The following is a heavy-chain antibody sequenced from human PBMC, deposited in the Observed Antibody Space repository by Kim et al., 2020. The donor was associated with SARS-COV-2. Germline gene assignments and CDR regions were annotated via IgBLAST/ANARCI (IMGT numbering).Heavy chain of an antibody. CDR2: IKSKTDGGTT. D-gene: IGHD2-15*01. Sequence: GGSLRLSCAASGFTFSNAWMSWVRQAPGKGLEWVGRIKSKTDGGTTDYAAPVKGRFTISRDDSKNTLYLQMNSLKTEDTAVYYCVVVAAPWYFDYWGQGTLVTVSS. J-gene: IGHJ4*02. V-gene: IGHV3-15*01. CDR1: GFTFSNAW. CDR3: VVVAAPWYFDY.